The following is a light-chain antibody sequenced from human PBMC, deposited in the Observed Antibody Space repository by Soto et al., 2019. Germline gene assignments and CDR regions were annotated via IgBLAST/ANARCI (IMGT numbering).Light chain of an antibody. J-gene: IGLJ1*01. CDR2: EVN. CDR3: RSYAGSCTV. Sequence: QSALTQAPCASGSPGQSVAISCTGTSSDVGGYNYVSWYQQHPGKAPKLMIYEVNKRPSGVPDRFSGSKSGNTASLTVSGLQAEDEADYSCRSYAGSCTVFATGPKATVL. V-gene: IGLV2-8*01. CDR1: SSDVGGYNY.